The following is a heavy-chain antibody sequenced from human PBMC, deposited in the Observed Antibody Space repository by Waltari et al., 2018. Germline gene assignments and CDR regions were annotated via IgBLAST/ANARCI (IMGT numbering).Heavy chain of an antibody. J-gene: IGHJ4*02. V-gene: IGHV5-51*01. D-gene: IGHD5-12*01. CDR1: GYNFPTYW. CDR3: VRRSHQTVFRDSGRDYDIEY. CDR2: IYPDDSET. Sequence: EVQLVQSGAQVKKPGESLKIACKTSGYNFPTYWVDWVRQVPGKGLEWVGLIYPDDSETRYSPSFQGQVTISVDKSITTAYLQWTSLKASDTAVYYCVRRSHQTVFRDSGRDYDIEYWGQGTLVTVSS.